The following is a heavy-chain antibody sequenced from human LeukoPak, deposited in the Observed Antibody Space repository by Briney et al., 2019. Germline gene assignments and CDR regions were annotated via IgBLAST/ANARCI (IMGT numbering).Heavy chain of an antibody. J-gene: IGHJ6*03. D-gene: IGHD3-16*01. CDR1: GFAFSSSA. V-gene: IGHV3-23*01. Sequence: GGSLRLSCAASGFAFSSSAMSWVRQAPGKGLEWVSAIGGSGGTTYYADSVKGRFTISRDNSKSTLYLHMNSLRAEDTAVYYCAKGVGGIYYYYYMDVWGKGTTVTVSS. CDR2: IGGSGGTT. CDR3: AKGVGGIYYYYYMDV.